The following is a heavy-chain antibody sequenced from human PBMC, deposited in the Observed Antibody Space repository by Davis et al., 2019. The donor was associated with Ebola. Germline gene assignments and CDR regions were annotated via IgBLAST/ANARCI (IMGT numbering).Heavy chain of an antibody. CDR3: ARGKPAALPY. CDR1: GYTFTSYA. J-gene: IGHJ4*02. V-gene: IGHV1-3*01. Sequence: ASVKVSCKASGYTFTSYAMHWVRQAPGQRLEWMGWINAGNGNTKYSQKFQGRVTITRDTSASTAYMELSSLRSDDTAVYYCARGKPAALPYWGQGTLVTVSS. CDR2: INAGNGNT. D-gene: IGHD2-2*01.